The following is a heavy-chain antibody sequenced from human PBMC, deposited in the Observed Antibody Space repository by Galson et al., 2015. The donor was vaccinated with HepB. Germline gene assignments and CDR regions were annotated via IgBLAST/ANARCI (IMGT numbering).Heavy chain of an antibody. CDR1: GGTFSSYA. J-gene: IGHJ6*02. CDR2: IIPIFGTA. CDR3: ASPRGNDSNYYYYYGMDV. V-gene: IGHV1-69*13. D-gene: IGHD1-1*01. Sequence: SVKVSCKASGGTFSSYAISWVRQAPGQGLEWMGGIIPIFGTANYAQKFQGRVTITADESTSTAYMELSSPRSEDTAVYYCASPRGNDSNYYYYYGMDVWGQGTTVTVSS.